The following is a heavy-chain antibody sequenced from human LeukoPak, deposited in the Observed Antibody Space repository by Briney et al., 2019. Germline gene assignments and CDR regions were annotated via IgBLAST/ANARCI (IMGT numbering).Heavy chain of an antibody. CDR3: ARSRLDYYDSSGYYHY. D-gene: IGHD3-22*01. J-gene: IGHJ4*02. CDR1: GFTFSIYW. Sequence: GGSLRLSCAASGFTFSIYWMSWVRQAPGKGLEWVANIKQDGSEKYYVDSVKGRFTISRDNAKNSLYLQMNSLRAEDTAVYYCARSRLDYYDSSGYYHYWGQGTLVTVSS. V-gene: IGHV3-7*01. CDR2: IKQDGSEK.